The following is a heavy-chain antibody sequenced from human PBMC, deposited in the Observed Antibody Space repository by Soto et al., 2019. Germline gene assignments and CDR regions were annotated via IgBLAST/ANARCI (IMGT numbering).Heavy chain of an antibody. J-gene: IGHJ4*02. Sequence: GGSLRLSCAASGFTFSSYSMSWVRQAPGKGLEWVSAISGSGDSTYDADSVKGRFTISRDNSKNTLYLQMNSLRAEDTAVYYCAKGIYSYGYNSFDYWSQGTLVTVSS. D-gene: IGHD5-18*01. CDR3: AKGIYSYGYNSFDY. CDR1: GFTFSSYS. V-gene: IGHV3-23*01. CDR2: ISGSGDST.